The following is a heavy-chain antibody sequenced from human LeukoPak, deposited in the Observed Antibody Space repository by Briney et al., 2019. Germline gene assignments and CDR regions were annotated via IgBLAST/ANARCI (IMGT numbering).Heavy chain of an antibody. J-gene: IGHJ5*02. CDR1: GFTVSSSF. CDR3: ARDLYRTYGSDWFDP. Sequence: PGGSLRLSCAASGFTVSSSFIYWVRRAPGKGLEWVSFIHRDDKTYYADSVKGRFAMSRDSSKNTLYLQMNSLGADDTAVYYCARDLYRTYGSDWFDPWGQGTLVTVSS. CDR2: IHRDDKT. V-gene: IGHV3-53*01. D-gene: IGHD3-10*01.